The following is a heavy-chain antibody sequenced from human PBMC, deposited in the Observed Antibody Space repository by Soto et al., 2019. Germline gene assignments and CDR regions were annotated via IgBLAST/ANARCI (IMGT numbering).Heavy chain of an antibody. J-gene: IGHJ4*02. CDR1: GGSISGDYY. V-gene: IGHV4-30-4*08. CDR2: IYYSGSS. CDR3: VRGGARWPSYFNS. Sequence: SETLSLTCSVSGGSISGDYYWSWIRQSPEKGLEWIGYIYYSGSSYSNRALQSRLSMSLDTSKNQFSLKLRSVTAADPAVYYCVRGGARWPSYFNSWGQGALVTVSS. D-gene: IGHD2-15*01.